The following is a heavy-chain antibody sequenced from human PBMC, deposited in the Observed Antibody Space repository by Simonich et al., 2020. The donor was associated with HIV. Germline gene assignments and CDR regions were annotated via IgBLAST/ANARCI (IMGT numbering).Heavy chain of an antibody. CDR3: ARRSGYDLDY. J-gene: IGHJ4*02. CDR2: INHRGST. Sequence: QVHLQQWGAGLLKPSETLSLTCAVYGGSFNGYYWTWIRQPPGKGLEWIGEINHRGSTTYSPSRKSRVPISVDTSKNQFSLKLSAVTAADTAVFYCARRSGYDLDYWGQGTLVTVSS. V-gene: IGHV4-34*01. D-gene: IGHD5-12*01. CDR1: GGSFNGYY.